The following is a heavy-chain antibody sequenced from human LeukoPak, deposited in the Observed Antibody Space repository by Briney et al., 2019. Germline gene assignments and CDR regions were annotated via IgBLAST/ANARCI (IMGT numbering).Heavy chain of an antibody. J-gene: IGHJ4*02. Sequence: RASVKVSCKASGYTFTSYDINWVRQATGQGLEWMGWINPNSGGTNYAQKFQGRVTMTRDTPISTAYMELSRLRSDDTAVYYCARDREYSSSSLADWGQGTLVTVSS. V-gene: IGHV1-2*02. CDR3: ARDREYSSSSLAD. CDR2: INPNSGGT. CDR1: GYTFTSYD. D-gene: IGHD6-6*01.